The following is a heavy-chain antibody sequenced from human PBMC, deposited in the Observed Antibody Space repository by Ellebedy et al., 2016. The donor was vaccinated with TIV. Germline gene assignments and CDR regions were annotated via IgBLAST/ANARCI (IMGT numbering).Heavy chain of an antibody. V-gene: IGHV1-2*02. CDR2: INPNSGGT. CDR1: GYTFTGYY. Sequence: ASVKVSXKASGYTFTGYYMHWVRQAPGQGLEWMGWINPNSGGTNYAQKFQGRVTMTRDTSISTAYMELSRLRSDGTAVYYCARDPSPTSPPELDYWGQGTLVTVSS. CDR3: ARDPSPTSPPELDY. J-gene: IGHJ4*02.